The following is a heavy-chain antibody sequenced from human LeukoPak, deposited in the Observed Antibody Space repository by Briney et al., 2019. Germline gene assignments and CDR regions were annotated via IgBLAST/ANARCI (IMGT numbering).Heavy chain of an antibody. CDR2: ISAYNGNT. CDR1: GYTFTSYG. CDR3: AGETKDDGYIHNFDY. J-gene: IGHJ4*02. Sequence: GASVKVSCKASGYTFTSYGISWVRQAPGQGLEWMGWISAYNGNTNYAQKLQGRVTMTTDTATSTANMELRSLNCDDTAVYYCAGETKDDGYIHNFDYWGQGTLVTVSS. D-gene: IGHD5-18*01. V-gene: IGHV1-18*04.